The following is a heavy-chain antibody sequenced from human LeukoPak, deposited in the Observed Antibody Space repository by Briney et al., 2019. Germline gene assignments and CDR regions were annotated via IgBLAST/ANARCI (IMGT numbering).Heavy chain of an antibody. CDR3: ARDLSGWSYFDY. CDR1: GFTFSSYW. Sequence: GGSLRLSCAASGFTFSSYWMRWVRQARGKGGEWVAVIWYDGSNKYYADSVKGRFTISRDNSKNTLYLQMNSLRAEDTAVYYCARDLSGWSYFDYWGQGTLVTVSS. D-gene: IGHD6-19*01. CDR2: IWYDGSNK. V-gene: IGHV3-33*08. J-gene: IGHJ4*02.